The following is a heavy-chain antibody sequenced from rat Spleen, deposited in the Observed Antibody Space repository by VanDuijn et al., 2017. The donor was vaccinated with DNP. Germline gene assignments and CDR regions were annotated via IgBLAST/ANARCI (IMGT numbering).Heavy chain of an antibody. CDR2: IRYDGGST. CDR1: GFTFSDYY. V-gene: IGHV5-22*01. D-gene: IGHD4-3*01. CDR3: VRWNSGHFDY. Sequence: EVQLVESGGGLVQPGRSLKLSCAASGFTFSDYYMAWVRQAPTKGLEWVAYIRYDGGSTYYGDSVKGRFTISRDNAKSTLYLPMNSLRSEYMATYYCVRWNSGHFDYWGQGVMVTVSS. J-gene: IGHJ2*01.